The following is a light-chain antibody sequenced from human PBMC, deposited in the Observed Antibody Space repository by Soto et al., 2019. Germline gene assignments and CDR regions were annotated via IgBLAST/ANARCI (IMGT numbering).Light chain of an antibody. CDR3: QQYYSTPLT. CDR2: WAS. Sequence: DIVVTQSPGSLAVSLGERATINCWTSQSVFYSTSNNHYVAWYQQKAGQPPKLLIYWASTRMSGVPDRFSGSGSGTDFTLTITSLQAEDVATYYCQQYYSTPLTFGGGTKVDIK. V-gene: IGKV4-1*01. CDR1: QSVFYSTSNNHY. J-gene: IGKJ4*01.